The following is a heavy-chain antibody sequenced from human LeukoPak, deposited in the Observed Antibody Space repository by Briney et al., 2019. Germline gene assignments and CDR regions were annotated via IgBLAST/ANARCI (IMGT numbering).Heavy chain of an antibody. D-gene: IGHD1/OR15-1a*01. Sequence: SQTLSLICAISGDSVSSKNAAWNWFRQSPSRGLEWLGRAYYTSRWNIEYAVSVRSRITITPDTSKNQLPLQLSSVSPEDTAVYYCARQTTPGYGMDVWGQGTTVTVSS. CDR1: GDSVSSKNAA. V-gene: IGHV6-1*01. CDR3: ARQTTPGYGMDV. CDR2: AYYTSRWNI. J-gene: IGHJ6*02.